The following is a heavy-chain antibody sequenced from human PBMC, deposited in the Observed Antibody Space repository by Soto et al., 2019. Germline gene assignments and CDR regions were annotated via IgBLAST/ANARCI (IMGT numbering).Heavy chain of an antibody. D-gene: IGHD2-21*02. CDR3: ARGWGLVFDY. CDR2: IYYSGST. V-gene: IGHV4-59*01. Sequence: SETLSLTCTVSGGSISSYYWSWIRHPPGKGLEWIGYIYYSGSTNYNPSLKSRVTISVDTSKNQFSLKLSSVTAADTAVYYCARGWGLVFDYWGQGTLVTVSS. CDR1: GGSISSYY. J-gene: IGHJ4*02.